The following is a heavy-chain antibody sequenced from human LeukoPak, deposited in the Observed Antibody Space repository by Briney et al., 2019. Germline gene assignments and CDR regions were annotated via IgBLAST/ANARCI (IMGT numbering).Heavy chain of an antibody. CDR1: GYTFTSYG. J-gene: IGHJ4*02. CDR2: ISAYNGNT. CDR3: ARGPFAARPPDDALVVTHFDY. D-gene: IGHD4-23*01. V-gene: IGHV1-18*01. Sequence: ASVKVSCKASGYTFTSYGISWVRQASGQGLEWMGWISAYNGNTNYAQKLQGRVTMTTDTSTSTAYMELRSLRSDDTAVYYCARGPFAARPPDDALVVTHFDYWGQGTLVTVSS.